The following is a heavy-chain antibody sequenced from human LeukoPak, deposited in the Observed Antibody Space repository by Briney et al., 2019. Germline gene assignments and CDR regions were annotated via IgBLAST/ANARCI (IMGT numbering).Heavy chain of an antibody. Sequence: PGGSLRLSCAASGFTFSSYGMHWVRQAPGKGLEWVAFIRYDGSNKYYADSVKGRFTISRDNSKNTLYLQMNSLRAEDTAVYYCAKDILMQGIVGASTHDWGQGTLVTVSS. CDR1: GFTFSSYG. J-gene: IGHJ4*02. CDR3: AKDILMQGIVGASTHD. V-gene: IGHV3-30*02. CDR2: IRYDGSNK. D-gene: IGHD1-26*01.